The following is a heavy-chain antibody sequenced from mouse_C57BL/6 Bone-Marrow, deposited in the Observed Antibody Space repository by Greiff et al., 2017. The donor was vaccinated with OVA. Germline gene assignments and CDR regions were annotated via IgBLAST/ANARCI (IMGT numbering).Heavy chain of an antibody. CDR3: AREETRGYDGSGFAY. V-gene: IGHV1-81*01. Sequence: QVQLKQSGAELARPGASVKLSCKASGYTFTSYGISWVKQRTGQGLEWIGEIYPRSGNTYYNEKFKGKATLTADKSSSTAYMELRSLTSEDSAVYFCAREETRGYDGSGFAYWGQGTLVTVSA. J-gene: IGHJ3*01. D-gene: IGHD2-2*01. CDR1: GYTFTSYG. CDR2: IYPRSGNT.